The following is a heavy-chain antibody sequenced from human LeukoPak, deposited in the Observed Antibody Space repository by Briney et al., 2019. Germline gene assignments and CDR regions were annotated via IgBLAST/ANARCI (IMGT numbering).Heavy chain of an antibody. CDR2: ISYDGSNK. Sequence: PGRSLRLSCAASGFTFSSYAMHWVRQAPGKGLEWVAVISYDGSNKYYADSVKGRFTISRDNSKNTLYLQMNSLRAEDTAVYYCARVQRGYSYGCDDYWGQGTLVTVSS. D-gene: IGHD5-18*01. CDR1: GFTFSSYA. V-gene: IGHV3-30*04. J-gene: IGHJ4*02. CDR3: ARVQRGYSYGCDDY.